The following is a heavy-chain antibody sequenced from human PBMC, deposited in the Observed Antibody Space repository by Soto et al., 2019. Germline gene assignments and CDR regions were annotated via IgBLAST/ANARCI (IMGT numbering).Heavy chain of an antibody. V-gene: IGHV4-39*01. J-gene: IGHJ4*02. CDR2: IYYSGRS. CDR3: ARQRTTVVTQAYFDH. CDR1: GGSITSSSYY. Sequence: LSLTCTVSGGSITSSSYYWGWIRQPPGKGLEWIGGIYYSGRSYYNPSLKSRVTMSVDTSKNQFSLTLNSVTAADAAVYYCARQRTTVVTQAYFDHWGQGSLVTVSS. D-gene: IGHD4-17*01.